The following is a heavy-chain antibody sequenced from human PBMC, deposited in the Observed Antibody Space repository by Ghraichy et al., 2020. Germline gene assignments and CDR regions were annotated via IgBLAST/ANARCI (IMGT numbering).Heavy chain of an antibody. V-gene: IGHV4-39*01. CDR3: ARVSSGTFGAIEH. CDR1: GGSISTSRHY. CDR2: IYYSGST. D-gene: IGHD3-10*01. Sequence: SETLSLTCTVSGGSISTSRHYWGWIRQPPGKGLEWIGTIYYSGSTYYNPSLKSRVTISVDTAKNQFSLKLSAVTAADTAVYYCARVSSGTFGAIEHWGQGTLITVSS. J-gene: IGHJ4*02.